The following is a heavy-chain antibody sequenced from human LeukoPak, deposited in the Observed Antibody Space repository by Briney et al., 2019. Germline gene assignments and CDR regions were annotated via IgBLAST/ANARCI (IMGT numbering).Heavy chain of an antibody. CDR1: GYTFTTYG. Sequence: ASVKVSCKASGYTFTTYGISWVRQAPGQGLEWMGWISAYNGNTNYAQNLQGRVTMTTDTSTSTAYMEVRSLRSDDTAVYYCARMPSDSSGYYYINFFDYWGQGTLVTVSS. D-gene: IGHD3-22*01. V-gene: IGHV1-18*01. CDR2: ISAYNGNT. J-gene: IGHJ4*02. CDR3: ARMPSDSSGYYYINFFDY.